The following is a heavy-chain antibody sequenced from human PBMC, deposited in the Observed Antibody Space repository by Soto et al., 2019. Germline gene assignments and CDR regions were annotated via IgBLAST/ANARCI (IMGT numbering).Heavy chain of an antibody. D-gene: IGHD6-19*01. J-gene: IGHJ4*02. Sequence: ASVKVSCKASGYTFTSYYMHWVRQAPGQGLEWMGIINPTGGSTSYAQKFQDRVTMTRDTSTSTVYMELSGLRPEDTAVYYCARGNSGWYFYYFDYWGQGTLVTVSS. V-gene: IGHV1-46*01. CDR1: GYTFTSYY. CDR2: INPTGGST. CDR3: ARGNSGWYFYYFDY.